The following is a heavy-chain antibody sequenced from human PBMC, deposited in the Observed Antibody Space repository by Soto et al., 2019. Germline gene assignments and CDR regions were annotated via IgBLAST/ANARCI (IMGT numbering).Heavy chain of an antibody. CDR3: ARLVSYDYYDSSGSLDY. Sequence: ASVKVSCKASGYTFTSYGISWVRQAPGQGLEWMGWISAYNGNTNYAQKLQGRVTMTTDTSTSTAYMELRSLRSDDTSVYYFARLVSYDYYDSSGSLDYWGQGTLVTVSS. J-gene: IGHJ4*02. D-gene: IGHD3-22*01. V-gene: IGHV1-18*01. CDR2: ISAYNGNT. CDR1: GYTFTSYG.